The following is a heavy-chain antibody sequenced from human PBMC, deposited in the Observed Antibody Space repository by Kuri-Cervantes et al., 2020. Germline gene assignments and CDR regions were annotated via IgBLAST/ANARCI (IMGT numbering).Heavy chain of an antibody. CDR2: ISGSGGST. V-gene: IGHV3-23*01. CDR1: GFTFSSYA. CDR3: AKDKNDYGEQYFDY. Sequence: GGSLRLSCAASGFTFSSYATSWVRQAPGKGLEWVSAISGSGGSTYYADSVKGRFTISRDNSKNTLYLQMNSLRAEDTAVYFCAKDKNDYGEQYFDYWGQGTLVTVSS. D-gene: IGHD4-17*01. J-gene: IGHJ4*02.